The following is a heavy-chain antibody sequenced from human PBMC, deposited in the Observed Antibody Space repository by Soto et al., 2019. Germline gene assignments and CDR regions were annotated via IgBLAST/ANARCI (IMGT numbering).Heavy chain of an antibody. V-gene: IGHV4-59*01. CDR1: GGSISSYY. D-gene: IGHD2-2*01. Sequence: SETLSLTCTVSGGSISSYYWSWIRQPPGKGLEWIGYIYYSGSTNYNPSLKSRVTISVDTSKNQFSLKLSSVTAADTAVYYCARDFGIPAGGMDVWGQGTTVTVSS. CDR3: ARDFGIPAGGMDV. J-gene: IGHJ6*02. CDR2: IYYSGST.